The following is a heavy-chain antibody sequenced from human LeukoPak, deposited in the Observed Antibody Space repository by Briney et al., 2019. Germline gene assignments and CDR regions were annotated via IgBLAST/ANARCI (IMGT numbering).Heavy chain of an antibody. CDR1: GGTFSSYA. CDR2: VIPILGIA. Sequence: SVKVSCKASGGTFSSYAISWVRQAPGQGLEWMGRVIPILGIANYAQKFQGRVTITADKSTSTAYMELSSLRSEDTAVYYCASPEMATTQSPFDYWGQGTLVTVSS. J-gene: IGHJ4*02. CDR3: ASPEMATTQSPFDY. V-gene: IGHV1-69*04. D-gene: IGHD5-24*01.